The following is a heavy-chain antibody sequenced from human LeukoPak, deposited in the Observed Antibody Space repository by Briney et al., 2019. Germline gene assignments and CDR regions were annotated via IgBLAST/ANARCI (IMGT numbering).Heavy chain of an antibody. CDR3: ARPPSRGYSSSFEY. Sequence: ESLKISCKGSGYSFHTYWIAWVRQMPGKALEWLGIIYPDESNISYSPSFQGQVTISADKSIRTAYLQWSSLKASDTAMYYCARPPSRGYSSSFEYWGQGTLVTVSS. J-gene: IGHJ4*02. D-gene: IGHD2-2*03. CDR2: IYPDESNI. V-gene: IGHV5-51*01. CDR1: GYSFHTYW.